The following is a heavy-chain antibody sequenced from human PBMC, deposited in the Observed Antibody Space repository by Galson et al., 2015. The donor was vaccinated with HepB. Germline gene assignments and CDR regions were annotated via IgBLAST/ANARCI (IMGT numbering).Heavy chain of an antibody. Sequence: SLRLSCAVSGFTFSRYWMSWVRQAPGKGLEWVANIKQDGSEKYYVDSVKGRFTISRDNAKNSLYLQMNSLRAEDTAVYYCGRGMGLDVWGQGTTVTVSS. CDR2: IKQDGSEK. CDR3: GRGMGLDV. CDR1: GFTFSRYW. J-gene: IGHJ6*02. V-gene: IGHV3-7*01.